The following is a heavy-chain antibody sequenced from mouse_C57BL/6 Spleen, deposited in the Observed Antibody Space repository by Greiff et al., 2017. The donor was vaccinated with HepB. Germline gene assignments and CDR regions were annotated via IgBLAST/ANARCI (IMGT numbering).Heavy chain of an antibody. Sequence: QVQLQQSGAELARPGASVKLSCKASGYTFTSYGISWVKQRTGQGLEWIGEIYPRSGNTYYNEKFKGKATLTADKSSSTAYMELRSLTSEDSAVYFCSRDDGYSYYYAWDYWGQGTSVTVSS. CDR3: SRDDGYSYYYAWDY. V-gene: IGHV1-81*01. CDR2: IYPRSGNT. D-gene: IGHD2-3*01. CDR1: GYTFTSYG. J-gene: IGHJ4*01.